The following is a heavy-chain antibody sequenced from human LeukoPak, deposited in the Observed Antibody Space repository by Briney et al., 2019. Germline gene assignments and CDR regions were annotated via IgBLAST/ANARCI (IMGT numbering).Heavy chain of an antibody. V-gene: IGHV3-43*01. J-gene: IGHJ4*02. Sequence: SGGSLRLSCAASGFTFSSYWMSWVRQAPGKGLEWISLINWDSTFIYYADSVKGRFTISRDNSKNSLYLQMNSLRTEDTALYYCAKELYRGQQQLGDWGQGTLVTVSS. CDR2: INWDSTFI. CDR1: GFTFSSYW. CDR3: AKELYRGQQQLGD. D-gene: IGHD1-1*01.